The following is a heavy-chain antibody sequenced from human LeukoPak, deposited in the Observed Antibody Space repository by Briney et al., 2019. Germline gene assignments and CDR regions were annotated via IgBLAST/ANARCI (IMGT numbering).Heavy chain of an antibody. CDR2: ISYDGSNK. J-gene: IGHJ1*01. CDR3: AKDRSSGWYSFQH. CDR1: GFTFSSYG. D-gene: IGHD6-19*01. V-gene: IGHV3-30*18. Sequence: GRSLRLSCAASGFTFSSYGMHWVRQAPGKGLEWVAVISYDGSNKYYADSVKGRFTISRDNSKNTLYLQMNSLRPEDTAVYYCAKDRSSGWYSFQHWGQGTLVTVSS.